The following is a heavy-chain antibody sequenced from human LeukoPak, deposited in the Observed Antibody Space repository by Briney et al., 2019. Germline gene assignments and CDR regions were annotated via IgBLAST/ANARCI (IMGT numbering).Heavy chain of an antibody. J-gene: IGHJ4*02. Sequence: GGSLRLSCAASGFTFSSYEMNWVRQAPGKGLEWVSYISSSGRTKYYADSVKGRFTISRDNAKNSLYLQMNSLKTEDTAVYYCTTDGTYYYGSGHLDYWGQGTLVTVSS. CDR2: ISSSGRTK. CDR3: TTDGTYYYGSGHLDY. D-gene: IGHD3-10*01. V-gene: IGHV3-48*03. CDR1: GFTFSSYE.